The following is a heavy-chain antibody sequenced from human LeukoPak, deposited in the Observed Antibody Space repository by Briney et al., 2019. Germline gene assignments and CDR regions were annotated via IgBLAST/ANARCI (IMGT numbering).Heavy chain of an antibody. D-gene: IGHD1-26*01. CDR3: ARDLGGSYDY. Sequence: GASVKVSCKASGYTFTGHYIHWVRQAPGQGLEWLGLINTHSGGTNYAQRFQGRVTMARDTSISTAYMELSRLRSDDTAVYFCARDLGGSYDYWGQGTLVTVSS. V-gene: IGHV1-2*02. CDR2: INTHSGGT. CDR1: GYTFTGHY. J-gene: IGHJ4*02.